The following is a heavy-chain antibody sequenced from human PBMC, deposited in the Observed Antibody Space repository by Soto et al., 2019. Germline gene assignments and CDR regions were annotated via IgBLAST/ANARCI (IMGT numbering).Heavy chain of an antibody. Sequence: QVQLQESGPGLVTPSQTLSLTCSVSGDSINNGGYHWTYIRQRPGKGLEWIGSIHHSGTTSYNPSVKSRLTISVDTSKNQFSLEMIDVTAADTAVYYCARDGGHGSGSCRFEYWGQGTLVTVSS. CDR1: GDSINNGGYH. D-gene: IGHD3-10*01. CDR2: IHHSGTT. J-gene: IGHJ4*02. CDR3: ARDGGHGSGSCRFEY. V-gene: IGHV4-31*03.